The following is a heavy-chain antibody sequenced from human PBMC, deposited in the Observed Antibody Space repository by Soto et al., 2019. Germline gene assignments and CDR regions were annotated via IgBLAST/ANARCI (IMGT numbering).Heavy chain of an antibody. CDR3: AKAISSSTGTYYFDY. V-gene: IGHV3-9*01. CDR2: ISWNSGSI. D-gene: IGHD6-6*01. CDR1: GFTFDDYA. J-gene: IGHJ4*02. Sequence: GGSLRLSCAASGFTFDDYAMHWVRQAPGKGLEWVSGISWNSGSIGYADSVKGRFTISRDNAKNSLYLQMNSLRAEDTALYYCAKAISSSTGTYYFDYWGQGTLVTVSS.